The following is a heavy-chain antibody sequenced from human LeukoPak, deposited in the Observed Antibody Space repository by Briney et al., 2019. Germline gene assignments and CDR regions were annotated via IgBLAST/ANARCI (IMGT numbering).Heavy chain of an antibody. J-gene: IGHJ1*01. CDR3: ATAHLDYYDSSGYNQYFQH. Sequence: GASVKVSCKASGYTFTSYGISWVRQAPGQGLEWMGWISAYNANTNYAQKLQGRVTMTTDTSTSTAYMGLRSLRSDDTAVYYCATAHLDYYDSSGYNQYFQHWGQGTLVTVSS. D-gene: IGHD3-22*01. CDR1: GYTFTSYG. CDR2: ISAYNANT. V-gene: IGHV1-18*01.